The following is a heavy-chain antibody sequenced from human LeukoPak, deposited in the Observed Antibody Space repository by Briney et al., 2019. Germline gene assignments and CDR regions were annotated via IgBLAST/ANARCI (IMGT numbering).Heavy chain of an antibody. D-gene: IGHD6-13*01. CDR3: ARVPGYSSSWCLDP. CDR2: IYSGGST. J-gene: IGHJ5*02. V-gene: IGHV3-66*01. CDR1: GFTVSSNY. Sequence: GGSLRLSCAASGFTVSSNYMSWVRQAPGKGLEWVSVIYSGGSTYYADSVKGRFTISRDNSKNTLYLQMNSLRAEDTAVYYCARVPGYSSSWCLDPWGQGTLVTVSS.